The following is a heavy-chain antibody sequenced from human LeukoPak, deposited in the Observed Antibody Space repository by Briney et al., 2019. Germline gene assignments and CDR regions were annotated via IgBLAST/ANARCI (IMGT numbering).Heavy chain of an antibody. Sequence: GGSLRLSCAASGFTVSGNYMSWVRQAPGRGLEWVSLIYNGGSTYYADSVKGRFTISRDNSKNTLYLQMNSLRAEDTAVYYCAKMAKTYSGSYGGVVDYWGQGTLVTVSS. V-gene: IGHV3-53*01. J-gene: IGHJ4*02. CDR2: IYNGGST. D-gene: IGHD1-26*01. CDR3: AKMAKTYSGSYGGVVDY. CDR1: GFTVSGNY.